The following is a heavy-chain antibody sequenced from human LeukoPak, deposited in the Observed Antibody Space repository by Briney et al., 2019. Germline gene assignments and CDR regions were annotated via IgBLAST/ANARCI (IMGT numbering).Heavy chain of an antibody. CDR2: IYYSGTI. V-gene: IGHV4-59*11. J-gene: IGHJ2*01. D-gene: IGHD3-22*01. CDR1: GGSLSGLY. Sequence: KASETLSLTCTVSGGSLSGLYWSWIRQPPGKGLEWIGYIYYSGTINYNPSLKSRVTLSVDTPKNHFSLKLGSVTAADTGVYYCARERVGDNYYDTSRRYFDLWGRGTLVTVSS. CDR3: ARERVGDNYYDTSRRYFDL.